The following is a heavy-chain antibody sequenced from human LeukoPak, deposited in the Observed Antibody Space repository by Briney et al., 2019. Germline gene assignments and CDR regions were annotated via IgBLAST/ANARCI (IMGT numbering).Heavy chain of an antibody. D-gene: IGHD3-10*01. V-gene: IGHV3-48*02. CDR3: AREGLWFGELSDY. Sequence: GGSLRLSCAASGFTFTSYTMNWVRQAPGKGLEWISYIRTSGGVVSYTDSVRGRFTISTDSAKNSLYLQMNSLRDDDTAVYYCAREGLWFGELSDYWGQGTLVTVSS. J-gene: IGHJ4*02. CDR1: GFTFTSYT. CDR2: IRTSGGVV.